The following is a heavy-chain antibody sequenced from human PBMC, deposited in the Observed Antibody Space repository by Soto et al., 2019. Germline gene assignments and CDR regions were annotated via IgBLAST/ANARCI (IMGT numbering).Heavy chain of an antibody. J-gene: IGHJ3*02. D-gene: IGHD6-19*01. CDR3: ARGEEAVAGDDAFDI. Sequence: SETLSLTCTVSGGSISSGGYYWSWIRQHPGTGLEWIGYISYSGSTYYNPSLKSRVTISVDTSKNQSSLILNSVTAADTAVYYCARGEEAVAGDDAFDIWGQGTMVIVSS. CDR1: GGSISSGGYY. CDR2: ISYSGST. V-gene: IGHV4-31*03.